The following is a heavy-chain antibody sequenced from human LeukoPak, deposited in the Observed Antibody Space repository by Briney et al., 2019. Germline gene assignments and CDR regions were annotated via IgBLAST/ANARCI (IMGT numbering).Heavy chain of an antibody. J-gene: IGHJ4*02. CDR1: GYTFTGYY. V-gene: IGHV1-2*06. Sequence: GASVKVSCKASGYTFTGYYLHWVRQAPGQGLEWMGRINPNSGGTDYAQKFQGRVTMTRGTSISTAYMELSRLRSDDTAVYYCVKTPTVTVESYWGQGTLVTVSS. CDR2: INPNSGGT. CDR3: VKTPTVTVESY. D-gene: IGHD4-17*01.